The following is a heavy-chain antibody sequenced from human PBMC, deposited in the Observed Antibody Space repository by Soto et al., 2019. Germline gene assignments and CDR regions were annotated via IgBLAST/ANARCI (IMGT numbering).Heavy chain of an antibody. D-gene: IGHD6-13*01. CDR2: INHSGST. Sequence: SETLSLTCAVYGGSFSGYYWSWIRQPPGKGLEWIGEINHSGSTNYNPPLKSRVTISVDTSKNQFSLKLSSVTAADTAVYYCARGGPQAAAGLYYFDYWGQGTLVTVSS. J-gene: IGHJ4*02. CDR1: GGSFSGYY. CDR3: ARGGPQAAAGLYYFDY. V-gene: IGHV4-34*01.